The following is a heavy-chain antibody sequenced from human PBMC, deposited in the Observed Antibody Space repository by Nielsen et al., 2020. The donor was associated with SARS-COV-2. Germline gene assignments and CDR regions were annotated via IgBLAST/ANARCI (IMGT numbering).Heavy chain of an antibody. CDR1: GFTLTSYS. Sequence: GESLKISCAVSGFTLTSYSMNWVRQAPGKGLEWVSSISATGNFIFYADSVRGRFTISRDSAKTSLYLQMNSLRAEDTAVYYCARGSNYGYNWFDPWGQGTLVTVSS. CDR2: ISATGNFI. D-gene: IGHD3-10*01. J-gene: IGHJ5*02. V-gene: IGHV3-21*01. CDR3: ARGSNYGYNWFDP.